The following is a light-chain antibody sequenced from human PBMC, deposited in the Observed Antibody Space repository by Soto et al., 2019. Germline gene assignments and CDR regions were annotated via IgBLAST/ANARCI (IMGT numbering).Light chain of an antibody. CDR1: QSITTY. J-gene: IGKJ4*02. CDR2: AAS. CDR3: QQSYSAPWT. Sequence: DIQMTQSPSSLSASVGDRVTITCRASQSITTYLNWYQQKPGKAPKLLIYAASSLQSGVPSRFSGSGSETDFTLSISSLQPEDFATFFCQQSYSAPWTFGGGTKVDI. V-gene: IGKV1-39*01.